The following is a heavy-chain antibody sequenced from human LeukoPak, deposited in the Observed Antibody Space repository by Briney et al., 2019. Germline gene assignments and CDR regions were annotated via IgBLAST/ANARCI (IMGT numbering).Heavy chain of an antibody. CDR1: GFTVSSNY. CDR3: AKETPQTVWPPKPYWYFDL. Sequence: PGGSLRLSCAAPGFTVSSNYMGWVRQAPGKGLEWVSVIYSGGSTYYADSVKGRFTISRDNSKNTLYLQMNSLRAEDTAVYYCAKETPQTVWPPKPYWYFDLWGRGTLVTVST. CDR2: IYSGGST. V-gene: IGHV3-53*01. J-gene: IGHJ2*01. D-gene: IGHD3-16*01.